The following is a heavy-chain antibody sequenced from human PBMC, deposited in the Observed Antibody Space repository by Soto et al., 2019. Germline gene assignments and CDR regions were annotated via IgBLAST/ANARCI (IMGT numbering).Heavy chain of an antibody. CDR3: AREPSQNDRSYYGVDV. V-gene: IGHV4-34*01. J-gene: IGHJ6*02. Sequence: QVQLQQWGAGLLKPSETLSLTCGVYGVSFSGYYWNWIRQPPGKGLEWIGEINHSGSTNYNPSLKSRVTMSADPSKNQFSLKLTSVTAADTAVYYCAREPSQNDRSYYGVDVWGQGTTVIVSS. CDR2: INHSGST. CDR1: GVSFSGYY.